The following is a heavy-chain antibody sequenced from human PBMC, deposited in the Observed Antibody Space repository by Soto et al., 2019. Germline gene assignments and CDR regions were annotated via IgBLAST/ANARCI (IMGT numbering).Heavy chain of an antibody. V-gene: IGHV3-23*01. Sequence: EVQLLESGGGLVPPGGFLRLSCEDSGNTFSNYAMTWVRQAPGKGLEWVSAISGSGGSTYYAGSVKGRFTISRDNSKNTLFLHMNSLRAEDTAIYYCAKAPASSLTASRPFDEWGQGTLVTVSS. J-gene: IGHJ4*02. CDR1: GNTFSNYA. D-gene: IGHD5-18*01. CDR2: ISGSGGST. CDR3: AKAPASSLTASRPFDE.